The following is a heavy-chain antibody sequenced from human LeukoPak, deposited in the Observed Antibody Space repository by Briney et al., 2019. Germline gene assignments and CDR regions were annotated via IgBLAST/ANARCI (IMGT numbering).Heavy chain of an antibody. V-gene: IGHV4-39*07. Sequence: SETLSLTCRVSGGSISSSAYYWGWIRQPTGQGPEWIGSIYYSGNTYYNPSLKSPVTISIDTSKNQFSLRLISVTAADTAVYYCARELWFGGGFDPWGQGTLVTVSS. CDR3: ARELWFGGGFDP. CDR1: GGSISSSAYY. CDR2: IYYSGNT. D-gene: IGHD3-10*01. J-gene: IGHJ5*02.